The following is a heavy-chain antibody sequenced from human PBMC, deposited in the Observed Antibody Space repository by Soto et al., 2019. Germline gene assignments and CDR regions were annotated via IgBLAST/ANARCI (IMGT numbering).Heavy chain of an antibody. CDR2: IKSKTDGGTT. D-gene: IGHD1-20*01. Sequence: PGGSLRLSCAASGFTLSSYWMNWVRQAPGKGLEWVGRIKSKTDGGTTDYAAPVKGRFTISRDDSKNTLYLQMNSLKTEDTAVYYCTTDFNNWNDGGSFDPWGQGTLVTVSS. J-gene: IGHJ5*02. V-gene: IGHV3-15*07. CDR3: TTDFNNWNDGGSFDP. CDR1: GFTLSSYW.